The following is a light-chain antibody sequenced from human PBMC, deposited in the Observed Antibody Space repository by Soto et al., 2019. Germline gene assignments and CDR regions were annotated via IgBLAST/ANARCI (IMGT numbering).Light chain of an antibody. J-gene: IGKJ4*01. CDR3: QQYGTSPLT. V-gene: IGKV3-20*01. Sequence: EIVLTQSPGTLSLSPGERATLSCRASQSVSSNYLAWYQQEPGQAPRLLIYGASSRATGIPDRFSGSGSGTDFTLIISRLEPEDSAVYYCQQYGTSPLTFGGGTKVEIK. CDR1: QSVSSNY. CDR2: GAS.